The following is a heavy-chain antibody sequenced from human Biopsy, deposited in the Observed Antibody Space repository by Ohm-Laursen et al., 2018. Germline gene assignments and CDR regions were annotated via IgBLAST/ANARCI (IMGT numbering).Heavy chain of an antibody. CDR2: IVVGIGHT. J-gene: IGHJ6*02. V-gene: IGHV1-58*01. CDR1: GFTFSSSA. Sequence: SVKVSCKASGFTFSSSAVQWVRQARGQRLEWIGWIVVGIGHTNYAQKFQERVTITRDMSTSTAYMELTSLRSEDTAVYYCATASTLYYYYYAMDVWDQGTTITVSS. CDR3: ATASTLYYYYYAMDV.